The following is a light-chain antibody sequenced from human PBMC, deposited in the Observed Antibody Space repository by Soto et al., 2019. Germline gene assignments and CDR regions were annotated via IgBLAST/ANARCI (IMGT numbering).Light chain of an antibody. CDR2: DNN. Sequence: QSVLTQPPSVSAAPGQKVTISCSGRSSNIGNNFLSWYQQLPGTAPKLLIYDNNKRPSGIPDRFSGSKSGTSATLDITGLQTGDEADYYCGTWDSSLSAFVFGGGTKVTVL. CDR3: GTWDSSLSAFV. CDR1: SSNIGNNF. J-gene: IGLJ2*01. V-gene: IGLV1-51*01.